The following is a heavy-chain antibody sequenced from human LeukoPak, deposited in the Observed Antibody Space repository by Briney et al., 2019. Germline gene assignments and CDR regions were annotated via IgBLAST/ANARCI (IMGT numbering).Heavy chain of an antibody. CDR2: IYYSGST. V-gene: IGHV4-59*01. Sequence: SETLSLTCTVSGGSISSYYWSWIRQPPGKGLEWIGYIYYSGSTNYNPCLKSRVTISVDTSKNQFYLKLSSVTAANTAVYYCARWDYYDSSGYSYWGQGTLVTVSS. J-gene: IGHJ4*02. CDR3: ARWDYYDSSGYSY. CDR1: GGSISSYY. D-gene: IGHD3-22*01.